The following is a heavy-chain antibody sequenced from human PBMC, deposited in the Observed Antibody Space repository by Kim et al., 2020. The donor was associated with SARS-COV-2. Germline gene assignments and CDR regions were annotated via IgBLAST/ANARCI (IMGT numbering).Heavy chain of an antibody. D-gene: IGHD6-19*01. V-gene: IGHV3-30*18. J-gene: IGHJ4*02. Sequence: GGSLRLSCAASGFTFSNSGMHWVRQAPGKGLEWVAVIIHDGSQTFYTDSVKGRFTVSRDNSKNTLSLQMNSLRPEDTALYYCVKGDHWLGPCHSWGLGTLVTVSS. CDR3: VKGDHWLGPCHS. CDR2: IIHDGSQT. CDR1: GFTFSNSG.